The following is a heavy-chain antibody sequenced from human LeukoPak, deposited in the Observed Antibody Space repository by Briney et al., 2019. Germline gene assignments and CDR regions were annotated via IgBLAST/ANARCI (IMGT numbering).Heavy chain of an antibody. CDR3: ASLRPDSSGYDDAFDI. V-gene: IGHV4-31*03. J-gene: IGHJ3*02. CDR2: IYYSGST. Sequence: PSETLSLTCTVSGGSISSGGYYWSWIRQHPGKGLEWIGYIYYSGSTYYNPSLKSRVTISVDTSKNQFSLKLSSVTAADTAVYYCASLRPDSSGYDDAFDIWGQGTVVTVSS. D-gene: IGHD3-22*01. CDR1: GGSISSGGYY.